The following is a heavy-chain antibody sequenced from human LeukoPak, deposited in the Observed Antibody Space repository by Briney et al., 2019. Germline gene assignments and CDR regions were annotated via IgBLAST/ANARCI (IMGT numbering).Heavy chain of an antibody. J-gene: IGHJ4*02. D-gene: IGHD2/OR15-2a*01. CDR3: AKGQVFQCDY. CDR1: GFTFSTYA. CDR2: ISYDGSNK. V-gene: IGHV3-30*04. Sequence: PGGSQRLSCAASGFTFSTYAMHWVRQAPGKGLEWVAVISYDGSNKYYADSVKGRFTISRDNSRNTLYLQMNSLRAEDTAVYYCAKGQVFQCDYWGQGTLVTVSS.